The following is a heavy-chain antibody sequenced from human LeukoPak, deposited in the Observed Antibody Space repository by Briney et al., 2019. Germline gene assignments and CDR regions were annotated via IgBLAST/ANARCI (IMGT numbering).Heavy chain of an antibody. CDR1: GFTVSSTY. V-gene: IGHV3-21*04. Sequence: GGALRLSCAASGFTVSSTYMSWVRQAPGKGLVGGSSISNSGNYIYPADAVKRRFTISRDNAKNSLYLQMNTLRAECTAVHSCARAHFSKGSSETPGFYYMDVWGKGTTVTVSS. J-gene: IGHJ6*03. CDR2: ISNSGNYI. CDR3: ARAHFSKGSSETPGFYYMDV. D-gene: IGHD3-10*01.